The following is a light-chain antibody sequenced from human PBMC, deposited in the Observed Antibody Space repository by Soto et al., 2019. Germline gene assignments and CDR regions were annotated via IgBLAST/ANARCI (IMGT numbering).Light chain of an antibody. CDR2: DVS. V-gene: IGLV2-14*01. CDR1: SSDVGGYDY. J-gene: IGLJ2*01. Sequence: QSVLTQPASVYGSPGQSITISCTRTSSDVGGYDYVSWYQQHPGKAPKLMIYDVSNRPSGVSNRFSGSKSGNTASLTISGLQAEDEADYYCSSYTSSSVVFGGGTQLTVL. CDR3: SSYTSSSVV.